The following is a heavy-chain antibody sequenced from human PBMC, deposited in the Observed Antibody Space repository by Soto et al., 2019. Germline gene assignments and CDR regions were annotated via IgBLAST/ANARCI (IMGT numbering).Heavy chain of an antibody. CDR1: GDSISSGAYH. V-gene: IGHV4-31*03. Sequence: QVQLQESGPGLVKASQTLSLTCTVSGDSISSGAYHWSWVRQLPGKGLEWIGFIQSSGRTQYNPSHQSRLTMSVDTSKNQFSLRLTSVTAADSAVYYCATYVVGAGGTGSWGQGTLVTVSS. CDR3: ATYVVGAGGTGS. D-gene: IGHD6-13*01. CDR2: IQSSGRT. J-gene: IGHJ5*02.